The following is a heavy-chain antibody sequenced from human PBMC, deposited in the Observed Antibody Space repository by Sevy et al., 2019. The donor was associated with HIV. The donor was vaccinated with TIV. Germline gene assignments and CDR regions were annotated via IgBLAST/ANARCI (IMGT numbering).Heavy chain of an antibody. J-gene: IGHJ4*02. CDR2: ISDRGDTT. V-gene: IGHV3-23*01. CDR1: GFTVNIYA. D-gene: IGHD2-15*01. Sequence: GGSLRLSCAVSGFTVNIYAMSWVRQTPGKGLEWVSGISDRGDTTYYADSVKGRFTISRDNSKNTLFLQMNSLRADDTALYYCANDRASYSTYYFDYWGQGTLVTVSS. CDR3: ANDRASYSTYYFDY.